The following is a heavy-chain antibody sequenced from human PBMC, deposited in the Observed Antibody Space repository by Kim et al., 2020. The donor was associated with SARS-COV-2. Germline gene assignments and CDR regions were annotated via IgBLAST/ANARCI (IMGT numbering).Heavy chain of an antibody. D-gene: IGHD6-13*01. CDR2: ISYDGSNK. CDR3: AKDRSSSWYWVGYFDF. J-gene: IGHJ4*03. V-gene: IGHV3-30*18. Sequence: GGSLRLSCAASGFTFSSYGMHWVRQAPGKGLEWVAVISYDGSNKYYVDSVKGRFTISRDNPKKRLYLQMNSLSAEDTAVYYCAKDRSSSWYWVGYFDFWG. CDR1: GFTFSSYG.